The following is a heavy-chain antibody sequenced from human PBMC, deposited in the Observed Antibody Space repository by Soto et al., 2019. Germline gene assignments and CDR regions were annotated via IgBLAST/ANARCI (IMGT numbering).Heavy chain of an antibody. V-gene: IGHV4-34*01. J-gene: IGHJ5*02. CDR1: GGSFSGSY. Sequence: QVQLQQWGAGLLKPSETLSLTCAVYGGSFSGSYWSWIRQPPGKGLERLGEINHSGSTNYNPSLRSRVTISVDTSKNQFSLKLSSVTAADTAVYYCARVDCSGGSCYSGWFDPWCQGTLVTVSS. CDR3: ARVDCSGGSCYSGWFDP. D-gene: IGHD2-15*01. CDR2: INHSGST.